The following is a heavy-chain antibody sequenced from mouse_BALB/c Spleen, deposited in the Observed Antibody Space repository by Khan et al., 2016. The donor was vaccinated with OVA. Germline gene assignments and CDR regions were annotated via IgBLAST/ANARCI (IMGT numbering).Heavy chain of an antibody. J-gene: IGHJ3*01. Sequence: EVERVESGGDLVKPGGSLKLSCAASGFTFSSYSMSWVRQTPDKRLEWVATISSGGDYTYYPDSVKGRFTISRDNAKNTLYLQMSSLKSEDTAMYYCASHLTGSFAYWGQGTLVTVSA. CDR2: ISSGGDYT. CDR3: ASHLTGSFAY. V-gene: IGHV5-6*01. CDR1: GFTFSSYS. D-gene: IGHD4-1*01.